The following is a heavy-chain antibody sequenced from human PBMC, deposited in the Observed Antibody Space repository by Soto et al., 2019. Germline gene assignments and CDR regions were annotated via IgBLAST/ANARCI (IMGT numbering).Heavy chain of an antibody. Sequence: EVQVVETGGGLIQPGGSLRLSCAVSGFTVSSNYMSWVRQPPGKGPEWVSAIYSGGSTYYADYVTGRFTISRDNSKNTQDLQMNSRRAEDTAVYYCARERDGHNPKLFDLWGQGTLVTVSS. CDR3: ARERDGHNPKLFDL. CDR1: GFTVSSNY. V-gene: IGHV3-53*02. J-gene: IGHJ5*02. CDR2: IYSGGST.